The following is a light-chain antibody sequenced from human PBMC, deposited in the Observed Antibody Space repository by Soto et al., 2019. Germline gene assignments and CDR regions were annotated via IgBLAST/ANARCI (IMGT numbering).Light chain of an antibody. Sequence: QLVLTQPASLSASPGASASLTCTLRSGINVGTYRIYWYQQKPGSPPQYLLRYKSDSDKQQGPGVPSRFSGSKDASANAGILLISGLQSQDEADYYCMIWHSSVGVFGGGTKVTVL. J-gene: IGLJ3*02. V-gene: IGLV5-45*01. CDR1: SGINVGTYR. CDR2: YKSDSDK. CDR3: MIWHSSVGV.